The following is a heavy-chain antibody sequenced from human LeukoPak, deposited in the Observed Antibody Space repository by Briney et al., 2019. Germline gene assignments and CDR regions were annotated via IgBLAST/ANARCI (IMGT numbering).Heavy chain of an antibody. Sequence: SETLSLTCTVSGGSISSYYWSWIRQPAGKELEWIGRIYTSGSTNYNPSLKSRVTMSVDTSKNQFSLKLSSVTAADTAVYYCARGRGYYGSGSYYNSYYYYYMDVWGKGTTVTVSS. CDR3: ARGRGYYGSGSYYNSYYYYYMDV. V-gene: IGHV4-4*07. D-gene: IGHD3-10*01. CDR2: IYTSGST. CDR1: GGSISSYY. J-gene: IGHJ6*03.